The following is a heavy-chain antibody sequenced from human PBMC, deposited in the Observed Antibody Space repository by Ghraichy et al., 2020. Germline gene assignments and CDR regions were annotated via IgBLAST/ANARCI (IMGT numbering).Heavy chain of an antibody. Sequence: ASVKVSCKASGYTFTGYYMHWVRQAPGQGLEWMGWINPNSGGTNYAQKFQGRVTMTRDTSISTAYMELSRLRSDDTAVYYCARGYCSGGSCYSLGPSWFDPWGQGTLVTVSS. CDR2: INPNSGGT. CDR3: ARGYCSGGSCYSLGPSWFDP. J-gene: IGHJ5*02. CDR1: GYTFTGYY. D-gene: IGHD2-15*01. V-gene: IGHV1-2*02.